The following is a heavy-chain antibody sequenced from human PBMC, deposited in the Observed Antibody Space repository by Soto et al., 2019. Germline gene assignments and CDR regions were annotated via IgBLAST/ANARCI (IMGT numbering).Heavy chain of an antibody. CDR1: GYTFTDSA. V-gene: IGHV1-3*01. D-gene: IGHD2-21*01. CDR3: AKGSRMWTPDY. CDR2: IAPGNGNT. Sequence: GASVKVSCKASGYTFTDSAIHWVRQAPGQSLELLGWIAPGNGNTKYSRKFQGRVTITRDTSATTAYMELSSLRSEDTAVYYCAKGSRMWTPDYWGQGTLVTVS. J-gene: IGHJ4*02.